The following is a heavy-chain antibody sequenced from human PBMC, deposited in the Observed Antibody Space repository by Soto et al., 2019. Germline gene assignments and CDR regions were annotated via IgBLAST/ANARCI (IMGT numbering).Heavy chain of an antibody. V-gene: IGHV1-69*01. J-gene: IGHJ6*02. CDR1: GGTFSRYA. Sequence: QVQLVQSGAEVKKPGSSVKVSCKASGGTFSRYAISWVRQAPGQGLEWMGGIIPIFGTANYAQKFQGRVTITADESTSTAYMELSSLRSEDTAVYYCARNRLPATVVVITAYYYYGMDVWGQGTTGTVSS. CDR2: IIPIFGTA. CDR3: ARNRLPATVVVITAYYYYGMDV. D-gene: IGHD3-22*01.